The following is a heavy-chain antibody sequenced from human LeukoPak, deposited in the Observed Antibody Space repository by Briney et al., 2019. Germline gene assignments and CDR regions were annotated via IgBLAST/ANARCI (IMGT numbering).Heavy chain of an antibody. V-gene: IGHV3-74*03. CDR1: VFTFSTYW. Sequence: PGGSLRLSCAASVFTFSTYWMHWVRQAPGKGLVWVSRIKSDGSATTYADFVKGRFTVSRDNAKNTLYLQMSSLRAEDTAMYFCARVGGRGSIGGDCWGQGTLVTVSS. CDR2: IKSDGSAT. CDR3: ARVGGRGSIGGDC. J-gene: IGHJ4*02. D-gene: IGHD3-10*01.